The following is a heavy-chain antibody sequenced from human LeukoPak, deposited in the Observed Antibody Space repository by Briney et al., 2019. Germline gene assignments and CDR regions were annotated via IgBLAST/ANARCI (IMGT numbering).Heavy chain of an antibody. J-gene: IGHJ4*02. CDR2: INPNSGGT. V-gene: IGHV1-2*04. D-gene: IGHD3-10*01. CDR1: GYTFTGYY. CDR3: ARGGLLWFGESSYYFDY. Sequence: ASVKVSCKGSGYTFTGYYMHWVRQAPGQGLEWMGWINPNSGGTNYAQKFQGWVTMTRDTSISTAYMELSSLRSEDTAVYYCARGGLLWFGESSYYFDYWGQGALVTVSS.